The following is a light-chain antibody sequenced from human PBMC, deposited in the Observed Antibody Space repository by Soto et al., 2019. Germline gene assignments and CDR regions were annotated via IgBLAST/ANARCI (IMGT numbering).Light chain of an antibody. CDR3: QQRSNLPLT. CDR2: AAS. J-gene: IGKJ4*01. CDR1: QSVSTA. V-gene: IGKV3-11*01. Sequence: EIVLTQSPATLSLSPGERATLSCRASQSVSTALVWYQQKPGQAPRLLIYAASSRASGIPARFSGSWSGTDFTLTISSLEPEDFAVYYRQQRSNLPLTFGGGTKVEL.